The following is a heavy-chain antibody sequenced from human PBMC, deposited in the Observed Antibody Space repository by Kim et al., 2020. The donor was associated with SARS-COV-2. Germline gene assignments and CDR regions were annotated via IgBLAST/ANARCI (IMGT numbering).Heavy chain of an antibody. CDR3: ARDLPTLGYSISWYGAGAFDY. CDR2: IWYDGSNK. Sequence: GGSLRLSCAASGFTFSSYGMHWVRQAPGKGLEWVAVIWYDGSNKYYADSVKGRFTISRDNSKNTLYLQMNSLRAEDTAVYYCARDLPTLGYSISWYGAGAFDYWGQGTLVTVSS. V-gene: IGHV3-33*01. J-gene: IGHJ4*02. CDR1: GFTFSSYG. D-gene: IGHD6-13*01.